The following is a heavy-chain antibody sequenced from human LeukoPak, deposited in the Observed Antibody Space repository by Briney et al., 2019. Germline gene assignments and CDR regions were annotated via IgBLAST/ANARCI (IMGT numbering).Heavy chain of an antibody. CDR1: GFTFSSYA. D-gene: IGHD2-21*01. Sequence: PGGSLRLSCAASGFTFSSYAMHWVRQAPGKGLEWVAVISYDGSNKYYADSVKGRFTISRDNSKNTLYLQMNSLRAEDTAVYYCARGDEARGCGFDYWGQGTLVTVSS. CDR3: ARGDEARGCGFDY. J-gene: IGHJ4*02. V-gene: IGHV3-30*01. CDR2: ISYDGSNK.